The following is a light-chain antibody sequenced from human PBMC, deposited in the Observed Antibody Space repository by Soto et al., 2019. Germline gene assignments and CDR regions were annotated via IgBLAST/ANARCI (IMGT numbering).Light chain of an antibody. Sequence: QSVLTQPPSVSGVPGQRVTISCTGGNSDIGAGYDVHWYQQLPGAAPKLVIYANYNRPSGVPDRFSASKSGTSASLAITGLQADDEADYYCQSYDSSLRGVFGTGTKVTVL. CDR2: ANY. CDR1: NSDIGAGYD. J-gene: IGLJ1*01. CDR3: QSYDSSLRGV. V-gene: IGLV1-40*01.